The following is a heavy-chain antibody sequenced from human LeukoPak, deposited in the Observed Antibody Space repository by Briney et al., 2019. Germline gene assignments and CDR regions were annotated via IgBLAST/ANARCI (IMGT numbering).Heavy chain of an antibody. CDR1: GFTFSSYA. D-gene: IGHD3-22*01. CDR2: ISGSGGST. Sequence: GSLRLSCAASGFTFSSYAMSWVRQAPGKGLEWVSAISGSGGSTYYADSVKGRFTISRDNSKNTLYLQMNSLRAEDTAVYYCAKVGRGYYYDSSGYYVLDAFDIWGQGTMVTVSS. CDR3: AKVGRGYYYDSSGYYVLDAFDI. V-gene: IGHV3-23*01. J-gene: IGHJ3*02.